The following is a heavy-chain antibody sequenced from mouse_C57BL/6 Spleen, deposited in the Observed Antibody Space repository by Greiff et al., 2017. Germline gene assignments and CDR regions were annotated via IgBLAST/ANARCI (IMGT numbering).Heavy chain of an antibody. CDR3: ARGEPPTVVASNDMDY. D-gene: IGHD1-1*01. CDR1: GYAFSSSW. Sequence: QVQLKQSGPELVKPGASVKISCKASGYAFSSSWMNWVKQRPGKGLEWIGRIYPGDGDTNYNGKFKGKATLTADKSSSTAYMQLSSLTSEDSAVYFCARGEPPTVVASNDMDYWGQGTSVTVSS. J-gene: IGHJ4*01. V-gene: IGHV1-82*01. CDR2: IYPGDGDT.